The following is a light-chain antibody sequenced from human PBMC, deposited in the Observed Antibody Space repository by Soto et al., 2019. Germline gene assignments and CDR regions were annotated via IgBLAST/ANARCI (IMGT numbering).Light chain of an antibody. CDR3: QQRSSWPRIT. J-gene: IGKJ5*01. CDR2: GAS. CDR1: QSISSD. V-gene: IGKV3-15*01. Sequence: EIVMTQSPATLSVSPGERATLSCRASQSISSDVAWYQQKPGQAPRLLIYGASTTATGIPARFSGGGSGTDFTLTISRLEPEYFAVYYCQQRSSWPRITFGQGTRLEI.